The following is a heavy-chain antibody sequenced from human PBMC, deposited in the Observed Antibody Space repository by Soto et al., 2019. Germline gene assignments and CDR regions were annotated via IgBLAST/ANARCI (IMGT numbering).Heavy chain of an antibody. Sequence: QVQLVQSGAEVKKPGSSVKVSCKASGGTFSSYAISWVRQAPGQGLEWMGGIIPIFGTANYAQKFQGRVTITAHEXXSXAXXELSSLRSEDTAVYYCARDHGVRGELDHSYYGMDVWGQGTTVTVSS. CDR2: IIPIFGTA. CDR3: ARDHGVRGELDHSYYGMDV. D-gene: IGHD3-10*01. V-gene: IGHV1-69*12. J-gene: IGHJ6*02. CDR1: GGTFSSYA.